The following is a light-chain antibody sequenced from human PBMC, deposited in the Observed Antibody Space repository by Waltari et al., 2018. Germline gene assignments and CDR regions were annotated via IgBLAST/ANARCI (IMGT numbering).Light chain of an antibody. Sequence: QSVLTQPPSASVTPGQRVTISFSGSSSKIGRNTVNWYQQLPGTAPKLLIYSNNQRPSGVPDRFSGSKSGTSASLAISGLQSEDEADYYCAAWDDSLNARVFGGGTKLTVL. J-gene: IGLJ3*02. CDR1: SSKIGRNT. CDR3: AAWDDSLNARV. V-gene: IGLV1-44*01. CDR2: SNN.